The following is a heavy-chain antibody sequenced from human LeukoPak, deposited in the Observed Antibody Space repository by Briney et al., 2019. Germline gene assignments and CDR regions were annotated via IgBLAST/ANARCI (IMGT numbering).Heavy chain of an antibody. J-gene: IGHJ4*02. V-gene: IGHV5-51*01. D-gene: IGHD3-10*01. CDR2: IYPGDSDT. Sequence: GESLKISCKGSGYSFTSYWIGWVRQMPGKGLEWMGIIYPGDSDTRYSPSFQGQVTISADKSISTAYLQWSSLKASDTAMYYCTRRIYYGSGSYWYFDYWGQGTLVTVSS. CDR1: GYSFTSYW. CDR3: TRRIYYGSGSYWYFDY.